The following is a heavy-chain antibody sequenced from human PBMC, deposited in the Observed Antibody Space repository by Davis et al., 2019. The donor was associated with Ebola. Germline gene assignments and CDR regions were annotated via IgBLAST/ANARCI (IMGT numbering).Heavy chain of an antibody. Sequence: PGGSLRLSCVGSGFTFGSLWMGWVRQAPGKGLEWVANIGPDGSQIYYVDSVKGRFTISRDNPKNSMYLQMNSLRGEDTAVYYCVRGGGTLDYWGQGTLVTVSS. CDR3: VRGGGTLDY. CDR2: IGPDGSQI. D-gene: IGHD2-15*01. V-gene: IGHV3-7*01. J-gene: IGHJ4*02. CDR1: GFTFGSLW.